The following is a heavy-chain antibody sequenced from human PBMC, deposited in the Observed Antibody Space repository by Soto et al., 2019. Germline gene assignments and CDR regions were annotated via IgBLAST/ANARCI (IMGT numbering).Heavy chain of an antibody. Sequence: ASVKVSCKASGYTFTSYGISWVRQAPGQGLEWMGWISAYNGNTNYAQKLQGRVTMTTDTSPSTASMELRSLRSDDTAVYYSGSTNYNPSLKSRVTISVDTSKNQFSLKLSSVTAADTAVYYCARGEEGYCSSTSCYPYIYYYYGMDVWGQGTTVTVSS. CDR1: GYTFTSYG. J-gene: IGHJ6*02. CDR3: GSTNYNPSLKSRVTISVDTSKNQFSLKLSSVTAADTAVYYCARGEEGYCSSTSCYPYIYYYYGMDV. V-gene: IGHV1-18*01. CDR2: ISAYNGNT. D-gene: IGHD3-10*01.